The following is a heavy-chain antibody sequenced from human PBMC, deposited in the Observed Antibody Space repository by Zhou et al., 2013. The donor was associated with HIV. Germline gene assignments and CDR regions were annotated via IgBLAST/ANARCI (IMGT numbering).Heavy chain of an antibody. D-gene: IGHD2-2*01. CDR1: GGTFRSYV. CDR3: ASDTEGYCNGTICYWSFDS. Sequence: QVQLVQSGAEVKRPGSSVKVSCKASGGTFRSYVISWVRQAPGQGLEWMGGVIPIFKTTNNARKFQGRPTITTDESTSTAYMELSGLRSEDTAVYYCASDTEGYCNGTICYWSFDSWGQGTLVAVSS. V-gene: IGHV1-69*05. J-gene: IGHJ4*02. CDR2: VIPIFKTT.